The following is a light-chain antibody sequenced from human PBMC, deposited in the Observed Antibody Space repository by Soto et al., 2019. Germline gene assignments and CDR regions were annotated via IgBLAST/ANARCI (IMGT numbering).Light chain of an antibody. V-gene: IGLV4-60*03. CDR1: SGYVSYI. Sequence: QLVLTQSSSASASLGSSVKLTCTLNSGYVSYIVAWHQLKPGKAPRYLMKLEGTGRYNKGSGVPDRFSGSSSGPDRYLIISNLQSEDEADYYCETWANNIWVLGGGTKLTVL. J-gene: IGLJ3*02. CDR3: ETWANNIWV. CDR2: LEGTGRY.